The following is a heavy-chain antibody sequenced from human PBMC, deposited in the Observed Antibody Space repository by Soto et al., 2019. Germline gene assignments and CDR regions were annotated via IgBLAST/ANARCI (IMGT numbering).Heavy chain of an antibody. D-gene: IGHD5-12*01. CDR1: RFTFSIYS. V-gene: IGHV3-21*01. CDR3: ARSPGRDGYNNFDY. CDR2: ISSGSDYI. Sequence: GGSLRLSCAASRFTFSIYSMNWVRQAPGKGLEWISSISSGSDYIYYADSVKGRFTISRDNAKSSLYLQMNSLRAEDTAVYYCARSPGRDGYNNFDYWGQGILVTVS. J-gene: IGHJ4*02.